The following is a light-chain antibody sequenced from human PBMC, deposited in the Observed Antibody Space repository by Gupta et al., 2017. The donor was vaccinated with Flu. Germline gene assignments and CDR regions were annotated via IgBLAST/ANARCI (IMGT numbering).Light chain of an antibody. Sequence: QSDLTQPPSASGSPGQSVTISCTGTTNDIGNYNHISWYQHHPDRAPRLLIFEVRERPSGVPYRFAGSKSGNTASLTVSGLQLDDEAVYYCASYVGSNLLFGGGTKLTGL. CDR3: ASYVGSNLL. CDR2: EVR. CDR1: TNDIGNYNH. V-gene: IGLV2-8*01. J-gene: IGLJ2*01.